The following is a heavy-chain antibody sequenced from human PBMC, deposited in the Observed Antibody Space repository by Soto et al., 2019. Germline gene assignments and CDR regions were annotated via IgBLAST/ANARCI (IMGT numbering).Heavy chain of an antibody. CDR2: MNPNSGNT. J-gene: IGHJ4*02. CDR3: ARTLYGDNVDY. Sequence: QVQLVQSGAEVKKPGASVKVSCKASGYTFTSYDINWVRQATGQGLEWMGWMNPNSGNTGYAQKFQGRATLTRNSAIRTASMELSSMRSEDTAVYYCARTLYGDNVDYWGQGTLVTVSS. D-gene: IGHD4-17*01. CDR1: GYTFTSYD. V-gene: IGHV1-8*01.